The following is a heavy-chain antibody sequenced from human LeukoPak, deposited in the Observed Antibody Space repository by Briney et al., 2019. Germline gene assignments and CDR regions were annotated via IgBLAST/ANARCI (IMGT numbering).Heavy chain of an antibody. CDR1: GFTFSSYG. V-gene: IGHV3-33*01. D-gene: IGHD2-21*02. CDR2: IWYDGSNK. J-gene: IGHJ4*02. CDR3: ARDYCGGDCYSFDC. Sequence: GRSLRLSCAASGFTFSSYGMHWDRQAPGKGREWVADIWYDGSNKYYADSVKGRFTISRDNSKNTLYLQMNSLRAEDTAVYYCARDYCGGDCYSFDCWGQGTLVTVSS.